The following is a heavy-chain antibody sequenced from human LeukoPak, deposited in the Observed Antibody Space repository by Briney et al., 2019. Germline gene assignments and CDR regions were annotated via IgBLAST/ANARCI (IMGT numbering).Heavy chain of an antibody. CDR1: GFTFSSYS. V-gene: IGHV3-21*01. J-gene: IGHJ4*02. D-gene: IGHD3-16*01. CDR3: ARDGWADY. Sequence: PGGSLRLSCAASGFTFSSYSMNWVRQAPGKGLEWVSSIRSSSSYISYADSVKGRFTISRDNAKNSLYLQMNSLRAEDTAVYYCARDGWADYWGQGTLVTVSS. CDR2: IRSSSSYI.